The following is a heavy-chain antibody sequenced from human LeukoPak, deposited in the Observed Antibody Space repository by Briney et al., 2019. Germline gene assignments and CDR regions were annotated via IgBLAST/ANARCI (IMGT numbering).Heavy chain of an antibody. Sequence: GESLKISCRGSGYSFAKYWIAWVRQMPGKGLEWMGFIYGGDYETKYSPSFQGQVTISVDRSISTAYLQWSSLKASDTAIYYCARGIAAAGPFWYFDFWGRGTLVTVSS. CDR1: GYSFAKYW. J-gene: IGHJ2*01. V-gene: IGHV5-51*01. CDR3: ARGIAAAGPFWYFDF. D-gene: IGHD6-13*01. CDR2: IYGGDYET.